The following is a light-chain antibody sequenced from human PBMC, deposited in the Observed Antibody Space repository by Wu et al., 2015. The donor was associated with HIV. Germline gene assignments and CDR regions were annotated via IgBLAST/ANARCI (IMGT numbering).Light chain of an antibody. V-gene: IGKV3-20*01. J-gene: IGKJ1*01. Sequence: EIVLTQSPGTLPLSPGERATLSCRASQSISVNYLAWYQQKPGRAPRLLIFGVSNRATGIPARFSGSGSGTDFTLTISRLEPEDFAVYYCQHYDPSSPWTFGPRDQG. CDR2: GVS. CDR3: QHYDPSSPWT. CDR1: QSISVNY.